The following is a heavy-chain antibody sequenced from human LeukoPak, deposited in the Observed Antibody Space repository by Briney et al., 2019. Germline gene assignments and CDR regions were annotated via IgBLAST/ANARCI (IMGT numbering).Heavy chain of an antibody. Sequence: SETLSLTCTVSGGSISSSSYYWGWIRQPPGKGLEWIGSIYYSGSTYYNPSLKSRIALSVDTSKNQFSLKMRSVTAADTAVYYCARQFGEPAAILDYWGQGTLVTVSS. V-gene: IGHV4-39*01. CDR2: IYYSGST. CDR1: GGSISSSSYY. J-gene: IGHJ4*02. CDR3: ARQFGEPAAILDY. D-gene: IGHD2-2*01.